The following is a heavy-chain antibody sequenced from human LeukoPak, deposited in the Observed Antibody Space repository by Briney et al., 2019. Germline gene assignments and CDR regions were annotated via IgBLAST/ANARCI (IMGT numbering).Heavy chain of an antibody. J-gene: IGHJ4*02. CDR1: GFTFDDYA. Sequence: HSGRSLRLSCAASGFTFDDYAMHWVRQAPGKGLEWVSGISWNSGSIGYADSVKGRFTISRDNAKNSLYLQMNSLRAEDTALYYCAKDYGGYFDYWGQGTLVTVSS. V-gene: IGHV3-9*01. CDR2: ISWNSGSI. D-gene: IGHD4/OR15-4a*01. CDR3: AKDYGGYFDY.